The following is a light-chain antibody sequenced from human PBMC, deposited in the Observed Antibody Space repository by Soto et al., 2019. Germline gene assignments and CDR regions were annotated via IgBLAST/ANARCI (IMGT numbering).Light chain of an antibody. CDR3: MHALQTPLT. J-gene: IGKJ4*01. CDR2: LGS. V-gene: IGKV2-28*01. CDR1: QSLLHSNGYTY. Sequence: DVVMTQSPLSLPVTPGEPASISCRASQSLLHSNGYTYLDWYLQKPGQSPQLLIYLGSTRASGVPDRFSGRGSGTNFTLKISRVEAEDVGLYYCMHALQTPLTFGGGTKVEIK.